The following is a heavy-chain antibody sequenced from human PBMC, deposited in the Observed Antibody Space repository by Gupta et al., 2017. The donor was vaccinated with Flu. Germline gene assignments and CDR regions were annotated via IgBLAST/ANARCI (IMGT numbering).Heavy chain of an antibody. V-gene: IGHV3-23*01. CDR3: ARDRWACSGDCYSLDYYFDY. D-gene: IGHD2-21*02. CDR1: GFTFSSHC. CDR2: ISSNGIIQ. J-gene: IGHJ4*02. Sequence: EVHLLEYGVGLAQLGVSVRLSCAVSGFTFSSHCMNWVRPSPGKGMEWVSTISSNGIIQLYPTSVKGRFISRDNSKNTLYLQMNSLRAEDTAVYYCARDRWACSGDCYSLDYYFDYWGLGTLVTVSS.